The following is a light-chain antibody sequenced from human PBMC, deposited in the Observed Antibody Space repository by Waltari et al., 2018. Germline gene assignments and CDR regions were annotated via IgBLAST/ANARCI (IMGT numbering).Light chain of an antibody. Sequence: DIQMTQSPSSLSASVGDRVSITCRASQDIYNYLNWYQHKPGYAPKVLVYAASTLQSEVPSRFSGSGSGTDYNLTISSLQVEDFATYYCQQHHDNPTFGGGTRLEIK. CDR3: QQHHDNPT. J-gene: IGKJ4*01. V-gene: IGKV1-39*01. CDR1: QDIYNY. CDR2: AAS.